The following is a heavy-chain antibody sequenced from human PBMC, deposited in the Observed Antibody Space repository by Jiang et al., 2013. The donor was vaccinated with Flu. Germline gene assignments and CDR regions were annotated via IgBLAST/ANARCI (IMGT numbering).Heavy chain of an antibody. CDR3: AKVAMIVGGPSDY. D-gene: IGHD3-22*01. V-gene: IGHV3-23*01. Sequence: VQLLESGGGLVQPGGSLRLSCAASGFTFSNYAMSWVRQAPGRGLEWVSVISGSGGSTYYADSVKGRFTISRDNSKNTLYLQMNSLRAEDTAVYYCAKVAMIVGGPSDYWGQGTLVTVSS. CDR1: GFTFSNYA. CDR2: ISGSGGST. J-gene: IGHJ4*02.